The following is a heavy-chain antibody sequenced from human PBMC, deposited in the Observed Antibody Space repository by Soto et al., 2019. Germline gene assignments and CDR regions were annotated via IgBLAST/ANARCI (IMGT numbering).Heavy chain of an antibody. Sequence: EVQLVESGGGLVQPGGSLRLSCAASGFTFSSYEMNWVRQAPGKGLEWVSYISSSGSTIYYADSVKGRFTISRDNAKNSLYLQMNSLRAEDTAVYYCARSSSFDAFDIWGQGTMVTVAS. D-gene: IGHD2-2*01. J-gene: IGHJ3*02. CDR1: GFTFSSYE. CDR2: ISSSGSTI. V-gene: IGHV3-48*03. CDR3: ARSSSFDAFDI.